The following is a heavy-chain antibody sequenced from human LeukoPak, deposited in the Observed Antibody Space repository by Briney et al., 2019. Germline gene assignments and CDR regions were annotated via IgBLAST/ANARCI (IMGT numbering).Heavy chain of an antibody. D-gene: IGHD6-6*01. CDR2: ISPSATTI. CDR1: AFTFSGYS. J-gene: IGHJ4*02. Sequence: PGGSLSLSCAASAFTFSGYSMNWVRQAPGKGLEWVSYISPSATTIYYADSVKGRFTNSRDNPKNSPYLQMNSRRAEDTAVYYCAREYSSSSGRSFDYWGQGTLVTVSS. CDR3: AREYSSSSGRSFDY. V-gene: IGHV3-48*01.